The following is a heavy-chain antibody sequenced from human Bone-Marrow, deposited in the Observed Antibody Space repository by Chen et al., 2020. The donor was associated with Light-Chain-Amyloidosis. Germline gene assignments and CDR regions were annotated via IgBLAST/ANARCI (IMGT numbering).Heavy chain of an antibody. J-gene: IGHJ4*02. D-gene: IGHD6-6*01. CDR1: GFTFSSYG. CDR2: IRYDGSNK. CDR3: AKDQQLVRHLFDY. Sequence: QVQLVESGGGVVQPGGSLRLSCAASGFTFSSYGMHWVRQAPGKGLEWVAFIRYDGSNKYYAYSVKGRFTISRDNSKNTLYLQMNSLRAEDTAVYYCAKDQQLVRHLFDYWGQGTLVTVSS. V-gene: IGHV3-30*02.